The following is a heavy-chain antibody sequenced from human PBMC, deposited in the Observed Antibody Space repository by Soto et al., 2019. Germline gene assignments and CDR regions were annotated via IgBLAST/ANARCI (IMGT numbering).Heavy chain of an antibody. CDR1: GFTFSSYW. V-gene: IGHV3-74*01. CDR3: AREVYDFWSGYYMYYYGMDV. D-gene: IGHD3-3*01. CDR2: INSDGSST. Sequence: EVQLVESGGGLVQPGGSLRLSCAASGFTFSSYWMHWVRQAPVKGLVWVSRINSDGSSTSYADSVKGRFTISRDNAKNTLYLQMNSLRAEDTAVYYCAREVYDFWSGYYMYYYGMDVWGQGTTVTVSS. J-gene: IGHJ6*02.